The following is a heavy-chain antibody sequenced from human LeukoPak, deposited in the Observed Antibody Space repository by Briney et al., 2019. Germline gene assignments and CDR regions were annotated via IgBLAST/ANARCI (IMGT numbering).Heavy chain of an antibody. Sequence: GESLKISRKGSGYRFTDYWIAWVRQMPGKGLEWMGIVYPSNSETRYSPSFQGQVTISADKSISTGYLQWSSLKASDTAMYFCARHRYSGSDTQGFDYWGHGTLVTVSS. CDR2: VYPSNSET. CDR3: ARHRYSGSDTQGFDY. D-gene: IGHD5-12*01. V-gene: IGHV5-51*01. CDR1: GYRFTDYW. J-gene: IGHJ4*01.